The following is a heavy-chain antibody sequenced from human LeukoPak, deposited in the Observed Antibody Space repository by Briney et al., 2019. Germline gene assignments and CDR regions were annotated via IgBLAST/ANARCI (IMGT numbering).Heavy chain of an antibody. V-gene: IGHV4-59*01. Sequence: SETLSLTCTVSGGSIRNYFWSWIRQSSGKGLEWIAYIDSSGTTNYNPSLKSRVIISVDTSKNQFSLRLTSVSAADTAVYYCARAMWTMVTTFDYWGQGTLVTVSS. CDR3: ARAMWTMVTTFDY. J-gene: IGHJ4*02. CDR1: GGSIRNYF. D-gene: IGHD4/OR15-4a*01. CDR2: IDSSGTT.